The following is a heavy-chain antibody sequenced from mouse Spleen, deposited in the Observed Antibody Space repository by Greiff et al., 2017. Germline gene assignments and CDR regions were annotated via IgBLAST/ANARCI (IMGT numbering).Heavy chain of an antibody. CDR1: GFTFSDYG. J-gene: IGHJ4*01. Sequence: EVQLVESGGGLVKPGGSLKLSCAASGFTFSDYGMHWVRQAPEKGLEWVAYISSGSSTIYYADTVKGRFTISRDNAKNTLFLQMTSLRSEDTAMYYCASGNYLYYYAMDYWGQGTSVTVSS. CDR3: ASGNYLYYYAMDY. V-gene: IGHV5-17*01. CDR2: ISSGSSTI. D-gene: IGHD2-1*01.